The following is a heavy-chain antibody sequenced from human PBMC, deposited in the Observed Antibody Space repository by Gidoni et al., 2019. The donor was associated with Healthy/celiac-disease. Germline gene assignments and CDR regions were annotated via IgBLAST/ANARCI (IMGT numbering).Heavy chain of an antibody. D-gene: IGHD7-27*01. CDR3: AKDMGSSGDRGFDY. V-gene: IGHV3-9*01. Sequence: DVQLVESGGGLVQPGRSLRLSCAASGFTFDDYALHWVRQAPGKGLEWVSGISWNSGSIGYADSVKGRFTISRDNAKNSLYLQMNSLRAEDTALYYCAKDMGSSGDRGFDYWGQGTLVTVSS. CDR1: GFTFDDYA. CDR2: ISWNSGSI. J-gene: IGHJ4*02.